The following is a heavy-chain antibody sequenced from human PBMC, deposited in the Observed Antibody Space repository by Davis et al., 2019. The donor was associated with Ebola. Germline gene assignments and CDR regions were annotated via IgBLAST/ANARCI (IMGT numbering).Heavy chain of an antibody. D-gene: IGHD3-10*01. V-gene: IGHV4-59*01. CDR3: ARGEERRYYFNSGRDYGMDV. CDR1: GGPISSYF. CDR2: IFNSGST. Sequence: PSEPLSLTCSVSGGPISSYFRRWIRQPPGKGLEWVGYIFNSGSTNYNPSLQSRVTISVDTSKNQFSLKLTSVTAADTAVNYCARGEERRYYFNSGRDYGMDVWGQGTTVTVSS. J-gene: IGHJ6*02.